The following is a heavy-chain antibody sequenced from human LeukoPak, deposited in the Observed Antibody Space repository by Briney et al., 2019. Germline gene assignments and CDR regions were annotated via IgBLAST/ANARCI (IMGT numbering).Heavy chain of an antibody. V-gene: IGHV3-66*04. CDR1: GFTFSGYG. CDR2: IYSGGYT. D-gene: IGHD3-22*01. CDR3: ARQRYYYDSSGPYFDY. Sequence: GGSLRLSCAASGFTFSGYGMHWVRQGPGKGLEWVSLIYSGGYTYYADSVKGRFTISRDNSKNTLYLQMNSLRGEDTAVYYCARQRYYYDSSGPYFDYWGQGTLVTVSS. J-gene: IGHJ4*02.